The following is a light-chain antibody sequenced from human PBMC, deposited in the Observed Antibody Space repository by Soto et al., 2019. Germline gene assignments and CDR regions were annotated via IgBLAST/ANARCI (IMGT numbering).Light chain of an antibody. V-gene: IGKV1-9*01. CDR1: QGISSY. CDR3: QQLNSYPQT. J-gene: IGKJ1*01. CDR2: AAS. Sequence: QLTQSPSSLSASVGDRVTITCRASQGISSYLAWYQQKPGKAPKLLIYAASTLQSGVPSRFSGSGSGTDFTLTISSLQPEDFATYDCQQLNSYPQTVGQGTKVEIK.